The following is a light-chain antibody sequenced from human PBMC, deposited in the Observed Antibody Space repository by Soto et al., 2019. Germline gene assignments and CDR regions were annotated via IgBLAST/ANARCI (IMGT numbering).Light chain of an antibody. Sequence: DIVMTQSPDSLAVSLGERATINCKSSQSVFSSSAKREYLAWFQQKAGQAPKTLIYDTSTREPGVPGRFSGSGSGTEFTLTITNLQAEDVATYYCQQYLSAPLPFVQGTKVEIK. CDR1: QSVFSSSAKREY. J-gene: IGKJ2*01. CDR2: DTS. V-gene: IGKV4-1*01. CDR3: QQYLSAPLP.